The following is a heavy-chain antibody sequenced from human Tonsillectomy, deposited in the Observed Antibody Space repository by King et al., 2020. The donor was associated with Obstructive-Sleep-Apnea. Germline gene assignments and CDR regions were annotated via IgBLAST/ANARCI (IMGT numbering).Heavy chain of an antibody. V-gene: IGHV3-21*01. CDR3: ARDWAEGRYVIVVVPAAMGDAFDI. D-gene: IGHD2-2*01. Sequence: VQLVESGGGLVKPGGSLRLSCAASGFTFSSYSMNWVRQAPGKGLEWVSSISSSSSYIYYADSVKGRFTISRDNAKNSLYLQMNSLRAEDTAVYYCARDWAEGRYVIVVVPAAMGDAFDIWGQGTMVTVSS. CDR2: ISSSSSYI. J-gene: IGHJ3*02. CDR1: GFTFSSYS.